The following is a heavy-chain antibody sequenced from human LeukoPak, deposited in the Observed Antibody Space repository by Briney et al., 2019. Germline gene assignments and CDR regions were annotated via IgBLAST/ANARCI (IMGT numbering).Heavy chain of an antibody. Sequence: GGSLRLSCAASGFTVSSNYMSWVRQAPGKGLGCVLVIYSGGSTYYADSVKGRFPISRHNSKNTLYLQMNSQRAEHTAVYYCARGLLWAAALYYWGQGTLVTVSS. V-gene: IGHV3-53*04. CDR1: GFTVSSNY. D-gene: IGHD2-2*01. CDR3: ARGLLWAAALYY. CDR2: IYSGGST. J-gene: IGHJ4*02.